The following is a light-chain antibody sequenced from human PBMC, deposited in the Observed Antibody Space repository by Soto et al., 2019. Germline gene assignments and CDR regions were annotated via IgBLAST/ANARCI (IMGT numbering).Light chain of an antibody. Sequence: ALTQPPSLSKSPGQSITISCTGTSSDVGGYKYVSWYQQHPGKAPKLMIYDVSKRPSGVSNRFSGSKSGNTASLTISGLQAEDEADYHCSSYTSSSTYVFGTGTKVTVL. V-gene: IGLV2-14*01. CDR2: DVS. CDR3: SSYTSSSTYV. J-gene: IGLJ1*01. CDR1: SSDVGGYKY.